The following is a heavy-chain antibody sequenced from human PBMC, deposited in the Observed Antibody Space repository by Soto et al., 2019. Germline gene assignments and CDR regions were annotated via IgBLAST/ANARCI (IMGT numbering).Heavy chain of an antibody. J-gene: IGHJ6*03. D-gene: IGHD6-6*01. CDR3: ARSIAAHYYYYYMDV. Sequence: QVQLVHSGAEVKKPGSSVKVSCKASGGTFSSYTISWVRQAPGQGLEWMGRIIPILGIANYAQKFQGRVTITADKSTSTAYMELSSLRSEDTAVYYCARSIAAHYYYYYMDVWGKGTTVTVSS. V-gene: IGHV1-69*02. CDR2: IIPILGIA. CDR1: GGTFSSYT.